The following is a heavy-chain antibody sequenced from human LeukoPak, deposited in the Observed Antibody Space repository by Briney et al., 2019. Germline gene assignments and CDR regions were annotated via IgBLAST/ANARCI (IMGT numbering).Heavy chain of an antibody. CDR2: ISYDGSNK. J-gene: IGHJ4*02. CDR3: AKHLSAMASFDH. Sequence: GRSLRLSCAASGFTFSYYTMHWVRQAPGKGLEWVAVISYDGSNKYYADSVKGRFTISRDNSKNTLYLQMNSLRAEDTAVYYCAKHLSAMASFDHWGQGTLVTVSS. D-gene: IGHD5-18*01. CDR1: GFTFSYYT. V-gene: IGHV3-30-3*02.